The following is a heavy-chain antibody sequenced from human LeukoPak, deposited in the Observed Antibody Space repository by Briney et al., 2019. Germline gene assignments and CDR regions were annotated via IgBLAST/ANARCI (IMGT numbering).Heavy chain of an antibody. CDR2: MNQDGSAK. CDR1: GFTFSDSW. V-gene: IGHV3-7*01. CDR3: ATYTHWVAGDV. D-gene: IGHD3-16*01. Sequence: PGGSLRLSCAASGFTFSDSWMGRVRQAPGKGLEWVANMNQDGSAKGYVDSVKGRFTISRDNARNSLYLQMSSLRPEDTAVYYCATYTHWVAGDVWGQGTTVTVSS. J-gene: IGHJ6*02.